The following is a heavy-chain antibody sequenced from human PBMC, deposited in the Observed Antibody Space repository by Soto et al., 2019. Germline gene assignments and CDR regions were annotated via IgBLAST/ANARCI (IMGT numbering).Heavy chain of an antibody. J-gene: IGHJ4*02. CDR1: GFTFSSYA. CDR3: AKRRGAGGHFDY. Sequence: ESGGGLVQPEGSLRLSCAASGFTFSSYAMGWVRQGPGKGLEWVAVVSIGGSTHYADSVRGRFTISRDNSKNTLSLQMSSLTAEDTAVYFCAKRRGAGGHFDYWGQGALVTVSS. CDR2: VSIGGST. D-gene: IGHD2-15*01. V-gene: IGHV3-23*01.